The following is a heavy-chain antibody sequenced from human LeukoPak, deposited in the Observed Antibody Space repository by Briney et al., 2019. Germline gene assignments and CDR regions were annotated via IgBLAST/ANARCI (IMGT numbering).Heavy chain of an antibody. CDR3: AKFSLGPSGRPYYFDY. CDR1: GFTFSSHG. J-gene: IGHJ4*02. Sequence: GGSLRLSCAASGFTFSSHGMSWVRQAPGKGLEWVSTISGSGDYTYYADSVKGRFTISRDNSKNTLYLQMNSLRAEDTAIYYCAKFSLGPSGRPYYFDYWGQGTLVTVSS. V-gene: IGHV3-23*01. CDR2: ISGSGDYT.